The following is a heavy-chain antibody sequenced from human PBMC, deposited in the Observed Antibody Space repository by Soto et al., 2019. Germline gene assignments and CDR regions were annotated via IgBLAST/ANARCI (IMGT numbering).Heavy chain of an antibody. CDR3: ANSRAGLFDDYDL. V-gene: IGHV4-39*01. CDR1: TGSIIISSYY. CDR2: MSYNGSA. Sequence: PSETLSLTCKVSTGSIIISSYYCGRIRQPTGKGVESIGTMSYNGSAYYNRSVKSRVTISVATSKTQFSLNLNSLTAADTAASYCANSRAGLFDDYDLWGQGTMVTVSS. D-gene: IGHD3-22*01. J-gene: IGHJ1*01.